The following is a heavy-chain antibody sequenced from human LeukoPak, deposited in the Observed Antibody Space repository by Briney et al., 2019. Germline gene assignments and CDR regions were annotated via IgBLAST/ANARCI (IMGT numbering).Heavy chain of an antibody. CDR2: IYYSGST. CDR3: ARDRDYGGNLD. D-gene: IGHD4-23*01. Sequence: SETLSLTCTVSGGSISSSSYYWGWIRQPPGKGLEWIGSIYYSGSTYYNPSLKSRVTISVDTSKNQFSLKLSSVTAADTAVYYCARDRDYGGNLDWGQGTLVTVSS. J-gene: IGHJ4*02. V-gene: IGHV4-39*07. CDR1: GGSISSSSYY.